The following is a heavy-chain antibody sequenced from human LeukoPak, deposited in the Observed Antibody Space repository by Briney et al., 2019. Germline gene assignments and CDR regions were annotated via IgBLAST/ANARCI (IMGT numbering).Heavy chain of an antibody. CDR3: ARHSGSGWQALGY. Sequence: ASVKVSCKASGYTFSNYGISWVRQAPGLGLEWMGWTSYNGNTNYAQKFQDRVTMTTDTSTTIAYMELRSLESDDTAVYYCARHSGSGWQALGYWGQGTLVTVSS. J-gene: IGHJ4*02. D-gene: IGHD6-19*01. CDR2: TSYNGNT. V-gene: IGHV1-18*04. CDR1: GYTFSNYG.